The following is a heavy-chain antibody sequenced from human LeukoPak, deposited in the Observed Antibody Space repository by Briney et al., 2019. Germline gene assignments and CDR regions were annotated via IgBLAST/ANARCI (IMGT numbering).Heavy chain of an antibody. CDR1: GFTFSSYG. CDR3: VRNGDYYRLDY. D-gene: IGHD2-21*02. V-gene: IGHV3-7*01. CDR2: IRGDGYEK. J-gene: IGHJ4*02. Sequence: GGSLRLSCAASGFTFSSYGMNWVRQAPGKGLEWVANIRGDGYEKHFADSVKGRFTISRDNAKNSVDLQVNNLRAEDTAVFYCVRNGDYYRLDYWGQGTLVTVSS.